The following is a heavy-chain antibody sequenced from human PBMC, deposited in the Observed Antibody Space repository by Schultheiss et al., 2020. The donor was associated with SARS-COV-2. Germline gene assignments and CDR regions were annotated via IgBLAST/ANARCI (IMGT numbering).Heavy chain of an antibody. D-gene: IGHD4-17*01. CDR2: ISSNGGST. CDR1: GFTFSSYA. CDR3: AREENDYGDIRGGY. J-gene: IGHJ4*02. V-gene: IGHV3-64D*06. Sequence: GGSLRLSCSASGFTFSSYAMHWVRQAPGKGLEYVSAISSNGGSTYYADSVKGRFTISRDNSKNTLYLQMSSLRAEDTAVYYCAREENDYGDIRGGYWGQGGLVTVSS.